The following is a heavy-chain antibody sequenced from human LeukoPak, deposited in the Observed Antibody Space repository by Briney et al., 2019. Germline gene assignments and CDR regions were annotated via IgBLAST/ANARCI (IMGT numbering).Heavy chain of an antibody. D-gene: IGHD6-13*01. J-gene: IGHJ3*02. CDR2: MYYGANT. CDR1: GGSISSSTYY. V-gene: IGHV4-39*01. Sequence: PSETLSPTYSVSGGSISSSTYYCGWIRQPPGKGLEWIGSMYYGANTCSNPTLKTRVTISAYTSKNRFSLKLRSVTAADTATYFCARHSGSSWFDPFDIWGQGTMVTVSS. CDR3: ARHSGSSWFDPFDI.